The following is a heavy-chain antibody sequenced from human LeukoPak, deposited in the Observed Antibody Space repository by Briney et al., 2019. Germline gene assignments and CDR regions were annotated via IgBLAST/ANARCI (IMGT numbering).Heavy chain of an antibody. CDR1: GYTFTSYD. Sequence: ASVKVSCKASGYTFTSYDINWVRQATGQGLEWMGWMNPNSGNTGFAQKFQGRVTMTRNTSISTAYMELSSLGSEDTTVYYCARGPTQVVVLGYYYMDVWGKGTTVTVSS. CDR2: MNPNSGNT. CDR3: ARGPTQVVVLGYYYMDV. V-gene: IGHV1-8*01. D-gene: IGHD2-2*01. J-gene: IGHJ6*03.